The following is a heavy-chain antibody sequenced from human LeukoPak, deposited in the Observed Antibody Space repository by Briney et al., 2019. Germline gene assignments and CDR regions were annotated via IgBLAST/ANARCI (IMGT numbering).Heavy chain of an antibody. Sequence: PGGSLRLSCAASGFTFSGYGMHWGRQAPGKGLEWVAVIWYDGSNKYYADSVKGRFTISRDNSKNTLYLQLNSLTAEDTAVYFCARGWQQLVPDYWGQGTLVTVSS. V-gene: IGHV3-33*08. D-gene: IGHD6-13*01. CDR3: ARGWQQLVPDY. CDR1: GFTFSGYG. CDR2: IWYDGSNK. J-gene: IGHJ4*02.